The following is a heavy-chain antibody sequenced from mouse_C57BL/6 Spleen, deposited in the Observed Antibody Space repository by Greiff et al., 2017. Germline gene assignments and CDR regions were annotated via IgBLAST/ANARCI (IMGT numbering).Heavy chain of an antibody. CDR3: ARCYYYGSSPFYYAMDY. Sequence: VQLQQPGAELVMPGASVKLSCKASGYTFTSYWMHWVKQRPGQGLEWIGEIDPSDRYTNYNQKFKGKSTLTVDKSSSTAYMQLSSLTSEDSAVYYCARCYYYGSSPFYYAMDYWGQGTSVTVSS. J-gene: IGHJ4*01. CDR1: GYTFTSYW. CDR2: IDPSDRYT. D-gene: IGHD1-1*01. V-gene: IGHV1-69*01.